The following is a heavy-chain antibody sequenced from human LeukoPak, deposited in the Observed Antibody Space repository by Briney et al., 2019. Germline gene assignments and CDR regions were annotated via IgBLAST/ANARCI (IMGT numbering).Heavy chain of an antibody. Sequence: SETLSLTCTVSGGSISSGGYYWSWLRQHPGKGLEWIGYIYYSGSTYYNPSLKSRVTISVDTSKNQFSLKLSSATAADTAVYYCARAYYDFWSGYSPRDNWFDPWGQGTLVTVSS. CDR2: IYYSGST. V-gene: IGHV4-31*03. CDR3: ARAYYDFWSGYSPRDNWFDP. J-gene: IGHJ5*02. D-gene: IGHD3-3*01. CDR1: GGSISSGGYY.